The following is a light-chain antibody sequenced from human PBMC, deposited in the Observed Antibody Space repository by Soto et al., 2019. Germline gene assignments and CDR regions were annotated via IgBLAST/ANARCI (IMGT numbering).Light chain of an antibody. J-gene: IGKJ1*01. V-gene: IGKV3-20*01. CDR3: QQYGSSPLWT. Sequence: IVFTQSACTVSLSPGERATLSCRASQRVISSYLAWFQQRPGRAPRLLIYGASKRATDIPDRFSGSGSGTDFALTISRVEPEDFAVYYCQQYGSSPLWTFGQGTKVDIK. CDR2: GAS. CDR1: QRVISSY.